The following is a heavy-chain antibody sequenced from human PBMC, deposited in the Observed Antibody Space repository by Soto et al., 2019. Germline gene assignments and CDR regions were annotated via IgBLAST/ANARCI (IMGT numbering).Heavy chain of an antibody. CDR3: ARQKERQPLDY. J-gene: IGHJ4*02. V-gene: IGHV4-59*08. CDR2: IYYSGST. CDR1: GGSISSYY. Sequence: PSETLSLTCTVSGGSISSYYWSWIRQPPGKGLEWIGYIYYSGSTNYNPSLKSRVTISVDTSKNQFSLKLSSVTAADTAVYYCARQKERQPLDYWGQGTLVTVSS. D-gene: IGHD1-1*01.